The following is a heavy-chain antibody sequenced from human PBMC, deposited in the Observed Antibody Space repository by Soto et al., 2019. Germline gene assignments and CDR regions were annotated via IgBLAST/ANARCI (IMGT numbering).Heavy chain of an antibody. J-gene: IGHJ6*02. V-gene: IGHV1-46*01. CDR2: INPSGGST. D-gene: IGHD5-18*01. Sequence: ASVKVSCKASGYTFTSYYMHWVRQAPGQGLEWMGIINPSGGSTSYAQKFQGRVTMTRDTSTSTVYMELSSLRSEDTAVYYCARGGTIQLWLLWYYCYGMDVWGQGTTVTVSS. CDR3: ARGGTIQLWLLWYYCYGMDV. CDR1: GYTFTSYY.